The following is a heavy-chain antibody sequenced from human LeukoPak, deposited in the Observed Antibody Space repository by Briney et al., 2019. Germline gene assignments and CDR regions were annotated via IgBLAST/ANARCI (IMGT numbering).Heavy chain of an antibody. J-gene: IGHJ5*02. CDR3: ARGRLSYGDYGHWFDP. V-gene: IGHV4-39*07. CDR2: INHSGST. D-gene: IGHD4-17*01. Sequence: SETLSLTCTVSGGSITSSSYCWGWIRQPPGKGLEWIGEINHSGSTNYNPSLKSRVTISVDTSKNQFSLKLSSVTAADTAVYYCARGRLSYGDYGHWFDPWGQGTLVTVSS. CDR1: GGSITSSSYC.